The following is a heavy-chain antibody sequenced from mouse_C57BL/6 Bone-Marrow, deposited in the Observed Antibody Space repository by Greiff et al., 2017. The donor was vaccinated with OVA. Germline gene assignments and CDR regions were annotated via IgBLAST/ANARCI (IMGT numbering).Heavy chain of an antibody. CDR1: GYAFSSYW. CDR2: IYPGDGDT. D-gene: IGHD2-1*01. CDR3: ARGGYYGNSPWCAY. V-gene: IGHV1-80*01. J-gene: IGHJ3*01. Sequence: QVQLQQSGAELVKPGASVKISCKASGYAFSSYWMNWVKQRPGKGLEWIGQIYPGDGDTNYNGQFKGQATLTADKSSSTAYMQLSSLTSEDSAVYFCARGGYYGNSPWCAYWGQGTLVTVSA.